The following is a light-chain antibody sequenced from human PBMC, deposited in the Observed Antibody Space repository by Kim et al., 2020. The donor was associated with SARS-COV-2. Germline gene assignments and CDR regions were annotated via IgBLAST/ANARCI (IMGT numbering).Light chain of an antibody. CDR1: QAISNY. Sequence: AAIGDRVTITCRASQAISNYLAWFQQKPGKGPKRLIYAASSLQGGVPSRFSGSGSGTEFTLTISSLQPEDFATYFCLQHNVYPLTFGGGTKVDIK. CDR2: AAS. V-gene: IGKV1-17*03. J-gene: IGKJ4*01. CDR3: LQHNVYPLT.